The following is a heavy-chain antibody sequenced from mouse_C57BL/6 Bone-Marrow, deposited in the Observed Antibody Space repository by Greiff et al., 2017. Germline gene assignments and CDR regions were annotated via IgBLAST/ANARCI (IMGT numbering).Heavy chain of an antibody. CDR1: GYTFTSYW. CDR2: IDPSDSET. V-gene: IGHV1-52*01. CDR3: ARSQYYGSSGWYFDV. D-gene: IGHD1-1*01. J-gene: IGHJ1*03. Sequence: QVQLQQPGAELVRPGSSVKLSCKASGYTFTSYWMHWVKQRPIQGLEWIGNIDPSDSETHYNQKFKDKATLTVDKSSSTADRQLSRLTSEDSAVYYCARSQYYGSSGWYFDVWGTGTTVTVSS.